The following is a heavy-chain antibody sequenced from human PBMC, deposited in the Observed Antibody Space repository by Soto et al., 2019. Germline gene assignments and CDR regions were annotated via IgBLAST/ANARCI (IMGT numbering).Heavy chain of an antibody. D-gene: IGHD6-13*01. CDR1: GGTFRNYA. CDR3: AIPLPKQQLVRGAFDR. Sequence: QVQLVQSGAEVKKPGSSVKLSCKTSGGTFRNYAINWVRQAPGQGLEWMGGSIPVFGTANYAQTFQGRFTITTDECTSTAYMELSSLRSEDTAVYYCAIPLPKQQLVRGAFDRWGHGSLVTVAS. V-gene: IGHV1-69*01. J-gene: IGHJ1*01. CDR2: SIPVFGTA.